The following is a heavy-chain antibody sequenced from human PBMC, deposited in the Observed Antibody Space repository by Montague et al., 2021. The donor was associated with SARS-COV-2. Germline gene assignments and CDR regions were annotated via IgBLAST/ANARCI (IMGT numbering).Heavy chain of an antibody. CDR3: ARRIHGTYYFDY. Sequence: QSGAEVKKPGESLKISCKGSGYRFSSYWIGWVRQMSGKGLEWMGIIYPGDSGTRYSPSFQGQVTISADKSITTAYLQWSSLKASDTAMYYCARRIHGTYYFDYWGQGTLVTVSS. CDR1: GYRFSSYW. V-gene: IGHV5-51*01. CDR2: IYPGDSGT. J-gene: IGHJ4*02. D-gene: IGHD1-14*01.